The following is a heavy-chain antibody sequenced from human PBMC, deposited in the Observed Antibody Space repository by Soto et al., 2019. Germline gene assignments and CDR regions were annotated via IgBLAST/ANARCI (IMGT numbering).Heavy chain of an antibody. V-gene: IGHV3-9*01. Sequence: GGSLRLSCAASGFTFDDYAMHWVRQAPGKGLEWVSGISWNSGSIGYADSVKCLVTISRHNAKNSLYLQMNSLRAEDTALYYCTKLVGGRSWFNGNYFYYGMDVWGQGTTVTVSS. CDR1: GFTFDDYA. J-gene: IGHJ6*02. CDR2: ISWNSGSI. D-gene: IGHD6-13*01. CDR3: TKLVGGRSWFNGNYFYYGMDV.